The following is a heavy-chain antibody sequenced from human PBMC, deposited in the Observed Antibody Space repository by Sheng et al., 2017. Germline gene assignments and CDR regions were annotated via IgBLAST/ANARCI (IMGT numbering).Heavy chain of an antibody. CDR1: GGTFSNYA. D-gene: IGHD5-12*01. CDR2: IIPIFRTT. J-gene: IGHJ4*02. CDR3: ARGYSAYDKTDY. Sequence: QVQLVQSGAEVKKPGSSVKVSCKASGGTFSNYAISWVRQAPGQGLEWMGGIIPIFRTTNYAENFQGRVTITADESTSTAYMELSSLRSEDTAVYYCARGYSAYDKTDYWGQGTLVTVSS. V-gene: IGHV1-69*13.